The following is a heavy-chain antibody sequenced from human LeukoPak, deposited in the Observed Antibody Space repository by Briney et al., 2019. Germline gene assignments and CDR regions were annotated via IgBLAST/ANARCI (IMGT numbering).Heavy chain of an antibody. CDR2: IWYDGSTK. V-gene: IGHV3-33*01. J-gene: IGHJ6*02. CDR3: ASTLHYDFCTSPGVMDV. CDR1: GFPFSSYG. Sequence: GRSLRLSCAASGFPFSSYGMHWVRQAPGGGLEWVAVIWYDGSTKYYADSVKDRFTVSRDNTKSTLYLQMSSLRAEDTAVYYCASTLHYDFCTSPGVMDVWGQGTTVTVSS. D-gene: IGHD3-3*01.